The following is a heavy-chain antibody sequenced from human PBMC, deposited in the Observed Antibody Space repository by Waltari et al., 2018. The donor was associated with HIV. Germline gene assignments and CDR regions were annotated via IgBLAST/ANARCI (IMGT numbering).Heavy chain of an antibody. CDR1: GGSISSGGYY. CDR2: IYYSGST. CDR3: ARVCVGYCSSFSNYGMDV. J-gene: IGHJ6*02. D-gene: IGHD2-2*01. Sequence: QVQLQESGPGLVKPSQTLSLTCTVSGGSISSGGYYWSWIRQHPGKGLEWIGYIYYSGSTYYNPSLKSRVTISVDTAKNQFSLKLSSVTAADTAVYYCARVCVGYCSSFSNYGMDVWGQGTTVTVSS. V-gene: IGHV4-31*03.